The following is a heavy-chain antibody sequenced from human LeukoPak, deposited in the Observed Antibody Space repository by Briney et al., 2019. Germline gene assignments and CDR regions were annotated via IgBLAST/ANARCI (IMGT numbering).Heavy chain of an antibody. Sequence: GGSLRLSCAASGFIFNNYGLIWVRQAPGKGLEWVSAISNDGGGTNYADFVKGRFTISRDNSKNTLFLQMNSLRAGDTALYYCAKGSSGYFVDLWGQGTPVTVSS. D-gene: IGHD3-22*01. CDR2: ISNDGGGT. J-gene: IGHJ5*02. CDR1: GFIFNNYG. V-gene: IGHV3-23*01. CDR3: AKGSSGYFVDL.